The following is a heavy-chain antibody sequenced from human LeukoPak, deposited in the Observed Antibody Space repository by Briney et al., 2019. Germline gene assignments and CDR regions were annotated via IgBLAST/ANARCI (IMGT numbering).Heavy chain of an antibody. CDR3: ARVLGYCSSTSCYVFDY. CDR1: GGSISSGGYY. Sequence: SETLSLTCTVSGGSISSGGYYWSWIRQHPGKGLEWIGYIYYSGSIYYNPSLKSRVTISVDTSKNQFSLKLSSVTAADTAVYYCARVLGYCSSTSCYVFDYWGQGTLVTVSS. D-gene: IGHD2-2*01. CDR2: IYYSGSI. J-gene: IGHJ4*02. V-gene: IGHV4-31*03.